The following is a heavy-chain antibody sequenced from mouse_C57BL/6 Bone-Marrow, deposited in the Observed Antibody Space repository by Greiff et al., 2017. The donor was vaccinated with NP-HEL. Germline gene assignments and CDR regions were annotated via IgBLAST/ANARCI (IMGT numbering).Heavy chain of an antibody. Sequence: QVQLQQPGAELVKPGASVKLSCKASGYTFTSYWMHWVKQRPGQGLEWIGMIHPNSGSTNYNEKFKSKATLTVDKSSSTAYMQLSSLTSEDSAVYYCAIRLPASYFDYWGQGTTLTVSS. CDR3: AIRLPASYFDY. CDR2: IHPNSGST. J-gene: IGHJ2*01. V-gene: IGHV1-64*01. D-gene: IGHD5-5*01. CDR1: GYTFTSYW.